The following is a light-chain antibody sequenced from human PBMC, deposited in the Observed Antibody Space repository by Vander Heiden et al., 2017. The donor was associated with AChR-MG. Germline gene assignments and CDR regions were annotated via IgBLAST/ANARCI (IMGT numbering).Light chain of an antibody. V-gene: IGLV1-44*01. CDR3: AAWDDSLNGDVV. Sequence: QSVLTQPPPASWTPGQRVTISWSGSSSNIGRDTVIWYQQLPGTAPKHLIYSNNQRPSGVPDRLSGSKTGTSAALAISARQSEDEADDYCAAWDDSLNGDVVFGGGTKLTVL. CDR1: SSNIGRDT. CDR2: SNN. J-gene: IGLJ2*01.